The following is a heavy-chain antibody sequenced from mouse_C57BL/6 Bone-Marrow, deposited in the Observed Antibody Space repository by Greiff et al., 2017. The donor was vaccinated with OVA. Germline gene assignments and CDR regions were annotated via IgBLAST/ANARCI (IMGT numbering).Heavy chain of an antibody. CDR3: ARERVWYPYAMDY. V-gene: IGHV3-6*01. J-gene: IGHJ4*01. CDR1: GYSITSGYY. CDR2: ISYDGSN. D-gene: IGHD2-10*02. Sequence: DVKLQESGPGLVKPSQSLSLTCSVTGYSITSGYYWNWIRQFPGNKLEWMGYISYDGSNNYNPSLKNRISITRDTSKNQFFLKLNSVTTEDTATYYCARERVWYPYAMDYWGQGTSVTVSS.